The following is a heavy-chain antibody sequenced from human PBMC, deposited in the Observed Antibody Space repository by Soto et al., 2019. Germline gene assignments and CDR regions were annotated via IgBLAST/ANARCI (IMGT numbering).Heavy chain of an antibody. Sequence: GGSLRLSCAASGFTFSSYAMSWVRQAPGKGLEWVSAISGSGGSTYYADSVKGRFTISRDNSKNTLYLQMNSLRAEDTAVYYCAKGLLPYCSGGSCHLVTFDYWGQGTLVTVSS. CDR2: ISGSGGST. CDR3: AKGLLPYCSGGSCHLVTFDY. CDR1: GFTFSSYA. V-gene: IGHV3-23*01. D-gene: IGHD2-15*01. J-gene: IGHJ4*02.